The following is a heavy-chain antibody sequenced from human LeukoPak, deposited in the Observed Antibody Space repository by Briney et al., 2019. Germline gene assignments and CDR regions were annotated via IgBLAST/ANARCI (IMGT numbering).Heavy chain of an antibody. Sequence: ASVKVSCKASGYTFTGYYMHWVRQAPGQGLEWMGWINPNSGGTNYAQKFQGRVTMTRDTSISTAYMELSRLRSDDTAVYYCARDRGWLLSWFDPWGQGTLVTVSS. CDR3: ARDRGWLLSWFDP. J-gene: IGHJ5*02. D-gene: IGHD5-24*01. CDR2: INPNSGGT. CDR1: GYTFTGYY. V-gene: IGHV1-2*02.